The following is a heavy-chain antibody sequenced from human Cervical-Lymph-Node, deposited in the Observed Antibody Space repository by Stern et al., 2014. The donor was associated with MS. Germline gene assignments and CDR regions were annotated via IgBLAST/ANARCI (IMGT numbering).Heavy chain of an antibody. CDR3: ASGGRSSWYFDL. J-gene: IGHJ2*01. CDR1: GGTFSTYA. V-gene: IGHV1-69*01. CDR2: IIPIIGTA. D-gene: IGHD6-6*01. Sequence: VQLVESGAEVKKPGSSVKVSCKASGGTFSTYAISWVRQAPGQGLEWMGGIIPIIGTANYAQKFQGRVTITADESTTTAYMELSSLRSEDTAVYYCASGGRSSWYFDLWGRGTLVTVSS.